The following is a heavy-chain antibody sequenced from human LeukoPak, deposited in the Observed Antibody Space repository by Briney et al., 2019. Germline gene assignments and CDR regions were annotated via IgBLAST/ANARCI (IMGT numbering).Heavy chain of an antibody. CDR2: ISSSSSYI. V-gene: IGHV3-21*01. D-gene: IGHD6-13*01. CDR1: GFTFSSYS. CDR3: ARVWGIAAAGKYYFYY. J-gene: IGHJ4*02. Sequence: GGSLRLSCAASGFTFSSYSMNWVRQAPGKGLEWVSSISSSSSYIYYADSVKGRFTISRHNAKNSLYLQMNSLRAEDTAVYYCARVWGIAAAGKYYFYYWGQGTLVTVSS.